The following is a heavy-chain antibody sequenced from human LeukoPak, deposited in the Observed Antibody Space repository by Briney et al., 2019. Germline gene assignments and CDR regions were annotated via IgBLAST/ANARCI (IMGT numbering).Heavy chain of an antibody. CDR2: LYYSGST. V-gene: IGHV4-61*01. Sequence: SETLSLTCTVSGGSVSSGSYYWSWIRQPPGKGLEWIGYLYYSGSTNYNPSLKSRVTISVDTSKNQFSLKLSSVTAADTAVYYCARDSGHCSGGSCPAWGMDVWGKGATVTVSS. J-gene: IGHJ6*04. CDR3: ARDSGHCSGGSCPAWGMDV. CDR1: GGSVSSGSYY. D-gene: IGHD2-15*01.